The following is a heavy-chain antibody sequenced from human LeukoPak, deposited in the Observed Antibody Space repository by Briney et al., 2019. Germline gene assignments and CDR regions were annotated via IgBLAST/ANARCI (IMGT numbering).Heavy chain of an antibody. J-gene: IGHJ4*02. CDR2: IWYDGTNK. D-gene: IGHD6-19*01. CDR1: GFTISSNG. V-gene: IGHV3-33*01. Sequence: GRSLRLSCATTGFTISSNGMNWVRQAPGKGMEWVAVIWYDGTNKYYADSVKGRFPISRDNSKITVYLQMNSLRAEDTAVYYCARDWRTGSGWGYWGQGTLVTVSS. CDR3: ARDWRTGSGWGY.